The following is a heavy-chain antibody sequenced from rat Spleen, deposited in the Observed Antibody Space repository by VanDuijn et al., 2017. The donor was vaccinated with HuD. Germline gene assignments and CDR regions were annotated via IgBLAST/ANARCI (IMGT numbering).Heavy chain of an antibody. CDR2: IWTGGSI. Sequence: QVQLKESGPGLVQASQTLSLTCTVSGLSLTSYHVSWVRQPPGKGLEWMGVIWTGGSIAYNSLLKSRLSISRDTSKSKVLLKMNMLQTEDTATYYCARDHTMGIRFDYWGQGVIVTVSS. J-gene: IGHJ2*01. CDR1: GLSLTSYH. D-gene: IGHD1-7*01. V-gene: IGHV2-43*01. CDR3: ARDHTMGIRFDY.